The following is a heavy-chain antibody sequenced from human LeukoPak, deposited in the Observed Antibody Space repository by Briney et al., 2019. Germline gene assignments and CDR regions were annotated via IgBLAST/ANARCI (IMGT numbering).Heavy chain of an antibody. Sequence: SETLSLTCTVSGGSISSYYWSWIRQPPGKGLEWIGYIYYSGSTNYNPSLKSRVTISVDTSKNQFSLKLSSVTAADTAVYYCARDRLYRVAGDFDYWGQGTLVTVSS. D-gene: IGHD6-19*01. CDR3: ARDRLYRVAGDFDY. J-gene: IGHJ4*02. CDR2: IYYSGST. V-gene: IGHV4-59*12. CDR1: GGSISSYY.